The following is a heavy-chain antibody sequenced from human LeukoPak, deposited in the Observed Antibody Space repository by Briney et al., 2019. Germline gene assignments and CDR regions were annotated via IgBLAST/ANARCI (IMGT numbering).Heavy chain of an antibody. J-gene: IGHJ4*02. CDR3: ARTVGSYFDS. V-gene: IGHV1-46*01. D-gene: IGHD1-26*01. CDR1: GYTFTSNY. CDR2: IIPSDNRK. Sequence: ASVKVSCKASGYTFTSNYIHWVRQAPGQGLEWMGMIIPSDNRKIYTERFQGRVNMTRDTSTSTVYMELSSLRSEDTAVYYCARTVGSYFDSWGQGTPVTVSS.